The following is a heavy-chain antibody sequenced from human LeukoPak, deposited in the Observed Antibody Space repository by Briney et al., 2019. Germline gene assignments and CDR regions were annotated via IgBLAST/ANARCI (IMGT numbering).Heavy chain of an antibody. CDR1: GYTFTGYY. CDR2: INPNSGGT. V-gene: IGHV1-2*02. J-gene: IGHJ6*02. Sequence: ASVKVSCKASGYTFTGYYMHWVRQAPGQGLEWMGWINPNSGGTNYAQKFQGRVTMTRDTSISTAYMELSSLRSEDTAVYYCARDRDYCSSTSCYWNYYYGMDVWGQGTTVTVSS. D-gene: IGHD2-2*01. CDR3: ARDRDYCSSTSCYWNYYYGMDV.